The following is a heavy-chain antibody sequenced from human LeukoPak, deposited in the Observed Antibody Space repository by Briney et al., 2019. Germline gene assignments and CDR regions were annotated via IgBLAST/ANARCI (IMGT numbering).Heavy chain of an antibody. V-gene: IGHV1-69*01. Sequence: SVKVSCKASGGTFISYAISWVRQAPGQGLEWMGGIIPIFGTANYAQKFQGRVTITADESTSTAYMELSSLRSEDTAVYYCARAQGENLITMIVPSAFDIWGQGTMVTVSS. CDR2: IIPIFGTA. CDR3: ARAQGENLITMIVPSAFDI. J-gene: IGHJ3*02. D-gene: IGHD3-22*01. CDR1: GGTFISYA.